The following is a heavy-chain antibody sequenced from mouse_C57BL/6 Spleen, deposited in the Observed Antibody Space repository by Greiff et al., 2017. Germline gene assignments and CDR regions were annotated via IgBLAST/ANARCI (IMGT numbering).Heavy chain of an antibody. CDR3: AMSAYYSNNLDV. V-gene: IGHV1-52*01. J-gene: IGHJ1*03. D-gene: IGHD2-5*01. Sequence: QVQLQQPGAELVRPGSSVKLSCKASGYTFTSYWMHWVKQRPIQGLEWIGNIDPSDSETHYNQKFKDKATLTVDKSSSTAYMQLSSLTSEDSAVYYCAMSAYYSNNLDVWGTGTTVTVSS. CDR2: IDPSDSET. CDR1: GYTFTSYW.